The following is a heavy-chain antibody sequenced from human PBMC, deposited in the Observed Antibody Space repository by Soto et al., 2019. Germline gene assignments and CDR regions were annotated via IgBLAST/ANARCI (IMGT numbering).Heavy chain of an antibody. D-gene: IGHD3-10*01. V-gene: IGHV3-48*01. CDR1: GFTFSSYS. CDR3: ARANYYGSPGDFDY. J-gene: IGHJ4*02. CDR2: ISSSSSTI. Sequence: GGSLRLSCAASGFTFSSYSMNWVRQAPGKGLEWISYISSSSSTIYYADSVKGRFTISRDNAKNSLYLQMNSLRAEDTAVYYCARANYYGSPGDFDYWGQGTLVTVSS.